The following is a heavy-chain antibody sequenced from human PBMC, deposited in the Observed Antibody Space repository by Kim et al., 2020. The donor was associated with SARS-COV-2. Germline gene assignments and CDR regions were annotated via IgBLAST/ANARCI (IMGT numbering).Heavy chain of an antibody. CDR1: GFTFSNAW. D-gene: IGHD3-10*01. Sequence: GGSLRLSCAASGFTFSNAWMSWVRQAPGKGLEWVGRIKSKTDGGTTDYAAPVKGRFTISRDDSKNTLYLQMNSLKTEDTAVYYCTTGALSMVRGRYWGQGTLVTVSS. CDR3: TTGALSMVRGRY. J-gene: IGHJ4*02. V-gene: IGHV3-15*01. CDR2: IKSKTDGGTT.